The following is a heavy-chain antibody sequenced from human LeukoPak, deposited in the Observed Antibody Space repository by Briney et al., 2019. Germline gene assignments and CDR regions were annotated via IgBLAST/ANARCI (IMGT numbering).Heavy chain of an antibody. Sequence: SVKVSCKASGGTFSSYAISWVRQAPGQGLEWMGGIIPIFGTANYAQKFQGRVTITADESTSTAYMELSSLRSEDTAVYYCAREEYYDFWARNYYYMDVWGKGTTVTVSS. CDR3: AREEYYDFWARNYYYMDV. V-gene: IGHV1-69*01. D-gene: IGHD3-3*01. CDR2: IIPIFGTA. J-gene: IGHJ6*03. CDR1: GGTFSSYA.